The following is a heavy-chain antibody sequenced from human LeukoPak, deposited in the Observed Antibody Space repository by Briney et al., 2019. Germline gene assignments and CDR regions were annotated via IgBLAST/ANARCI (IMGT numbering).Heavy chain of an antibody. Sequence: GSLRLSCAASGFTLSSYSMNWVRQPPGKGLEWIGDIYHTGSTNYNLSFKSRVTMSVDKSKNQFSLKLTSVTAADTALYYCARDDCSSASCPNWFDPWGQGILVTVSS. CDR3: ARDDCSSASCPNWFDP. J-gene: IGHJ5*02. CDR1: GFTLSSYSM. V-gene: IGHV4-4*02. CDR2: IYHTGST. D-gene: IGHD2-2*01.